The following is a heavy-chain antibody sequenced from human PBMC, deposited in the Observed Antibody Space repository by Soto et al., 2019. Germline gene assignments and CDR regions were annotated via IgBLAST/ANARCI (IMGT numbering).Heavy chain of an antibody. CDR1: GGSITTGGFY. CDR3: ARGGESGDWFDP. V-gene: IGHV4-31*03. D-gene: IGHD3-16*01. J-gene: IGHJ5*02. Sequence: QVQLQESGPGLVTPSQTLSLTCTVSGGSITTGGFYWNWIRQHPKKGLEWIGHILHSGSSNYSPSLRSRVTISVDTSKNQFSLKLSSVTGADTAVYCCARGGESGDWFDPWGQGTLVTVSS. CDR2: ILHSGSS.